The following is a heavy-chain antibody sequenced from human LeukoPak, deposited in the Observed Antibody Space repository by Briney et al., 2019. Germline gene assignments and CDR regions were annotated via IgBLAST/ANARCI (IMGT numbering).Heavy chain of an antibody. V-gene: IGHV3-23*01. CDR1: GFTFSTYA. J-gene: IGHJ4*02. D-gene: IGHD1-26*01. CDR2: ISAGGDRT. Sequence: GGSLRLSCAASGFTFSTYAMTWVRQAPGKGLEWVSGISAGGDRTYYADSVKGRFTISRDNSKDTLYLQMNSLRAEDTAEYYCARSTVGTSCCTAVDYWGQGTLVTVSS. CDR3: ARSTVGTSCCTAVDY.